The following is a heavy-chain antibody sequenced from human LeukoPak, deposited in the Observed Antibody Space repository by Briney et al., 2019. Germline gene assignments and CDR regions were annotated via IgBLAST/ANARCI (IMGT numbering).Heavy chain of an antibody. Sequence: PSQTLSLTCTVSGGSISSGDYYWSWIRQPPGKGLEWIGYIYYSGSTYYNPSLKSRVTISVDTSKNQFSLKLSSVTAAGTAVYYCARAPPGVAFDIWGQGTMVTVSS. CDR2: IYYSGST. J-gene: IGHJ3*02. D-gene: IGHD2-8*01. CDR1: GGSISSGDYY. V-gene: IGHV4-30-4*08. CDR3: ARAPPGVAFDI.